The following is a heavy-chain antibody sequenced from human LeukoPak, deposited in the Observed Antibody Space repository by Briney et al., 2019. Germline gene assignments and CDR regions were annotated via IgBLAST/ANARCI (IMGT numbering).Heavy chain of an antibody. V-gene: IGHV3-74*03. Sequence: GGSLRLSCTASGFTFSNYWMHWVRQVPGKGLIWVSRIKTDGSSTTYADSVKGRFTISRDNAKNSLYLQMNSLRAEDTAVYYCARGARDIVVVVAATLGNYYYYMDVWGKGTTVTVSS. D-gene: IGHD2-15*01. J-gene: IGHJ6*03. CDR3: ARGARDIVVVVAATLGNYYYYMDV. CDR1: GFTFSNYW. CDR2: IKTDGSST.